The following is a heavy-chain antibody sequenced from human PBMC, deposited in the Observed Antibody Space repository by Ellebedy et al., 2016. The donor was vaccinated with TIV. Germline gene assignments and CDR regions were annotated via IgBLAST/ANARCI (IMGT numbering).Heavy chain of an antibody. D-gene: IGHD1-26*01. CDR1: VGSISTYY. V-gene: IGHV4-59*01. CDR2: IHYSGSA. J-gene: IGHJ5*02. CDR3: ARELVGAPRRLDR. Sequence: MPSETLSLTCTVSVGSISTYYWSWIRQPPGKGLEWIGYIHYSGSATYNPSLKSRVTLSVDTSKNQFSLKLRSVNAADTGVYYCARELVGAPRRLDRWGQGILVTVSS.